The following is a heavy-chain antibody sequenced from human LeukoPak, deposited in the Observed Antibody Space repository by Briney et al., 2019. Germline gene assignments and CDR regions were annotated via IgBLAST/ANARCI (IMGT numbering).Heavy chain of an antibody. V-gene: IGHV1-8*01. D-gene: IGHD3-3*01. J-gene: IGHJ6*03. CDR3: ARADSGAAFWSGYALHYYYYYYMDV. CDR1: GYTFTSYD. Sequence: ASVKVSCKASGYTFTSYDINWVRQATGQGLEWMGWMNPNSGNTGYAQKFQGRVTMTRNTSISTAYMELSSLRSEDTAVYYCARADSGAAFWSGYALHYYYYYYMDVWGKGTTVTVSS. CDR2: MNPNSGNT.